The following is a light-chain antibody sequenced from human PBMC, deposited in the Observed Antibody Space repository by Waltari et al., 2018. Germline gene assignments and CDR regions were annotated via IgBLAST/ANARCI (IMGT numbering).Light chain of an antibody. Sequence: TQPPSVSVSPGQTASITCSGDKLGDKYAYWYHLKPGQSPVLVIYQDDKRPSGIPERFSGSNSGNTATLTISGTQAMDEADYYCQAWDNFYVFGTGTKVTVL. V-gene: IGLV3-1*01. J-gene: IGLJ1*01. CDR1: KLGDKY. CDR3: QAWDNFYV. CDR2: QDD.